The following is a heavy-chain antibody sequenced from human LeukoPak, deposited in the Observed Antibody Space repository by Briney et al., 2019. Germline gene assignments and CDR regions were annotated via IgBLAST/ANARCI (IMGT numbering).Heavy chain of an antibody. CDR2: ISSSSSYI. D-gene: IGHD2-15*01. CDR1: GFTFSSYS. CDR3: ARDTYCSGGSCYYDY. J-gene: IGHJ4*02. Sequence: PGGSLRLSCAASGFTFSSYSMNWVRQAPGKGLEWVSSISSSSSYIYYADSVKGRFTISRDNAKNSLYLQMNSLRAEDTAVCYCARDTYCSGGSCYYDYRGQGTLVTVSS. V-gene: IGHV3-21*01.